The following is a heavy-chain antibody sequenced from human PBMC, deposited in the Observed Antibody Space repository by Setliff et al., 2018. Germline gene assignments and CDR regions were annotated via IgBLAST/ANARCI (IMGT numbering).Heavy chain of an antibody. D-gene: IGHD3-10*01. J-gene: IGHJ4*02. CDR1: GGSISSGGFY. Sequence: SETLSLTCSVSGGSISSGGFYWSWIRQSAGRGLEWIGHFHTGGATDYNLSLKSRVTISLDSSKNQFSLRLGSVTAADAAVYFCARESATIGEFPLYYFDKWGQGIQVTVSS. V-gene: IGHV4-61*09. CDR2: FHTGGAT. CDR3: ARESATIGEFPLYYFDK.